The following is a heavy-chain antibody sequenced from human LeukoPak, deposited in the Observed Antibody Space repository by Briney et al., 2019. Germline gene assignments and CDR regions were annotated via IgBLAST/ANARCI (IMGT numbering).Heavy chain of an antibody. Sequence: SETLSLTCAVYGGSFSGYYWSWIRQPPGKGLEWIGEINHSGSTNYNPSLKSRVTISVDTSKNQFPLKLSSVTAADTAVYYCALPRARRGMDVWGKGTTVTVFS. J-gene: IGHJ6*04. V-gene: IGHV4-34*01. CDR2: INHSGST. CDR3: ALPRARRGMDV. D-gene: IGHD2-2*01. CDR1: GGSFSGYY.